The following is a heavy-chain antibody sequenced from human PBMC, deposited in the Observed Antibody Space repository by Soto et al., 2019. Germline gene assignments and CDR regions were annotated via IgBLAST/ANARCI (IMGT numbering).Heavy chain of an antibody. CDR1: GFTFSSYA. V-gene: IGHV3-23*01. CDR2: LSGGGGST. Sequence: PGGSLRLSCAASGFTFSSYAMAWVRQAPGKGLEWVSALSGGGGSTYYADSVKGRFTISRDNSKDTLYLQMNRLKAEDTAVYYCAKGDAMVRGVIFDYYYGMDVWGQGTTVTVS. J-gene: IGHJ6*02. CDR3: AKGDAMVRGVIFDYYYGMDV. D-gene: IGHD3-10*01.